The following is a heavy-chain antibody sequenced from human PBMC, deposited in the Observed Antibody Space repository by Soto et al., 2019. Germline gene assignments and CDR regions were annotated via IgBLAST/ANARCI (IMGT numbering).Heavy chain of an antibody. V-gene: IGHV3-49*03. D-gene: IGHD3-10*01. CDR1: GFTFGDYA. CDR3: TRLSLWFGELLTPDY. J-gene: IGHJ4*02. CDR2: IRSKAYGGTT. Sequence: GGSLRLSCTASGFTFGDYAMSWFRQAPGKGLEWVGFIRSKAYGGTTEYAASVKGRFTISRDDSKSIAYLQMNSLKTEDTAVYYCTRLSLWFGELLTPDYWGQGTLVTVSS.